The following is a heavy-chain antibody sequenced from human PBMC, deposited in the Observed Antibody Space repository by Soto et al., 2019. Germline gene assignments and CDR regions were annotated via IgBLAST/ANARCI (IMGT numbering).Heavy chain of an antibody. CDR3: ARDERGCSGGSCYDWFDL. Sequence: GASVKVSCKASGYTFTSYAMHWVRQAPGQRLEWMGWINAGNGNTKYSQKFQGRVTITRDTSASTAYMELSSLRSEDTAVYYCARDERGCSGGSCYDWFDLWGQGTLVTVSS. J-gene: IGHJ5*02. V-gene: IGHV1-3*01. CDR2: INAGNGNT. CDR1: GYTFTSYA. D-gene: IGHD2-15*01.